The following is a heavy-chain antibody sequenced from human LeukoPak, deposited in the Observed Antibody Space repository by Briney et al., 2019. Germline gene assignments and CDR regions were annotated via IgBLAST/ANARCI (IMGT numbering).Heavy chain of an antibody. J-gene: IGHJ5*02. D-gene: IGHD3-9*01. CDR1: GGTFSSYA. CDR3: ASGYYDILTGYYHWFDP. V-gene: IGHV1-69*04. Sequence: SVTVSFKASGGTFSSYAISWVRQAPGQGLEWMGRIIPILGIANYAQKFQGRVTITADKSTSTAYMELSSLRSEDTAVYYCASGYYDILTGYYHWFDPWGQGTLVTVSS. CDR2: IIPILGIA.